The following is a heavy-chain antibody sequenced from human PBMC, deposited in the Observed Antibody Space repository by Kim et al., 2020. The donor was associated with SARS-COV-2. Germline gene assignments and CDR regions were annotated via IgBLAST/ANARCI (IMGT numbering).Heavy chain of an antibody. CDR3: ARGMGDY. Sequence: GSLTSYADSVKGRFTNSIDNTENTVYLQMNSLRVEDTAVYYCARGMGDYLGQGTLVTVSS. V-gene: IGHV3-74*01. CDR2: GSLT. J-gene: IGHJ4*02. D-gene: IGHD1-26*01.